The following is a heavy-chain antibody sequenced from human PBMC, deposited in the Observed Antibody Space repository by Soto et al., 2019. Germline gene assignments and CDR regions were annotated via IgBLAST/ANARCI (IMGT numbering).Heavy chain of an antibody. CDR1: GYTFTGYY. CDR3: ARVPYSPEGEYFDY. CDR2: INPNSGGT. D-gene: IGHD1-26*01. V-gene: IGHV1-2*04. Sequence: ASVKVSCKASGYTFTGYYMHWVRQAPGQGLEWMGWINPNSGGTNYAQKFQGWVTMTRDTSISTAYMELSRLRSDDTAVYYCARVPYSPEGEYFDYWGQGTLVTVSS. J-gene: IGHJ4*02.